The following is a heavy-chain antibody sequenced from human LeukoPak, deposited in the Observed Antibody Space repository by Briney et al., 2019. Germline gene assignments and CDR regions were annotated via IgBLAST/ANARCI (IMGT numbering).Heavy chain of an antibody. J-gene: IGHJ4*02. V-gene: IGHV3-7*05. CDR2: IKEDGSEI. CDR3: ARGRQPDC. D-gene: IGHD2-2*01. Sequence: RGSLRLSCAASGFTFSNYWMSWVRQAPGKGLEWVANIKEDGSEIYYVDSVKGRFTISRDNAKNSLYLQMNSLRAEDTAVYYCARGRQPDCWGQGTLVTVSS. CDR1: GFTFSNYW.